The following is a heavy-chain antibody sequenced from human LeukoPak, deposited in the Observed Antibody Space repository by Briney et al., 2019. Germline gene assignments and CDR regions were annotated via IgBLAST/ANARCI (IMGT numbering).Heavy chain of an antibody. CDR3: ARSRARPYRYNWNGLDY. J-gene: IGHJ4*02. V-gene: IGHV3-48*01. D-gene: IGHD1-20*01. Sequence: GGSLRLSCAASGFTFSSYSMNWVRQAPGKGLEWVSYISSSSSTIYYADSVKGRFTISRDNVKNSLYLQMNSLRAEDTAVYYCARSRARPYRYNWNGLDYWGQGTLVTVSS. CDR1: GFTFSSYS. CDR2: ISSSSSTI.